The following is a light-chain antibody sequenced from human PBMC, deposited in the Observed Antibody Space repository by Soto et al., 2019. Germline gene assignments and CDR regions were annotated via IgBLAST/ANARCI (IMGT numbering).Light chain of an antibody. CDR2: AAS. CDR1: QGISSY. J-gene: IGKJ3*01. CDR3: QQYYSYPLIT. Sequence: AIRMTQSPSSFSASTGDRVTITCRASQGISSYLAWYQQKPGKAPKLLIYAASTLHSGVPSRFSGSGSGTDFTLTISCLQSEDFATYYCQQYYSYPLITFGPGTKVDIK. V-gene: IGKV1-8*01.